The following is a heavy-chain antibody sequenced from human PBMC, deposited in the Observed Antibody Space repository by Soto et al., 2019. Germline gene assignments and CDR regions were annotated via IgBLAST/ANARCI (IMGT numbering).Heavy chain of an antibody. CDR2: IYKSTTT. V-gene: IGHV4-30-4*01. D-gene: IGHD2-15*01. Sequence: SETLSLTCSVSGDSISTGDYFWAWIRQPPGQALEYIGYIYKSTTTYYNPSFESRVAISLDTSKSQFSLNVTSVTAADTAVYFCARGRYCLTGRCFPNWFDSWGQGTLVTVSS. J-gene: IGHJ5*01. CDR3: ARGRYCLTGRCFPNWFDS. CDR1: GDSISTGDYF.